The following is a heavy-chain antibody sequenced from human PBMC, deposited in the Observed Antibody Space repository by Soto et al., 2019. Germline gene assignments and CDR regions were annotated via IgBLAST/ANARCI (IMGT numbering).Heavy chain of an antibody. Sequence: GGSLRLSCAASGFTFSSYAMHWVRQAPGKGLEYVSAISSNGISTYYANSVKGRFTISRDNSKNTLYLQMGSLRAEDMAVYYCAGRIAVAGTNYYGMDVWGQGTTVTVSS. V-gene: IGHV3-64*01. CDR3: AGRIAVAGTNYYGMDV. CDR2: ISSNGIST. CDR1: GFTFSSYA. J-gene: IGHJ6*02. D-gene: IGHD6-19*01.